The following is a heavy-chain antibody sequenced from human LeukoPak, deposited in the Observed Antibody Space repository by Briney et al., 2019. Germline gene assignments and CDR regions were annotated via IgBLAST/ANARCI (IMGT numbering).Heavy chain of an antibody. CDR1: GYSISSGYY. Sequence: PSETLSLTCTVSGYSISSGYYWGWIRQSPGKGLEWIGSIYDSGNTHYNPSLQSRVTISVAASKSQFSLKLTSVTAADTAVYYCAIGPRYYYDSSGYKYWGQGTLVTVSS. D-gene: IGHD3-22*01. V-gene: IGHV4-38-2*02. CDR3: AIGPRYYYDSSGYKY. CDR2: IYDSGNT. J-gene: IGHJ4*02.